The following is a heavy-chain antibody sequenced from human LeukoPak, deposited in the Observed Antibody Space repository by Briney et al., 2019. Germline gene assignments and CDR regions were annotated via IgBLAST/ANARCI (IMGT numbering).Heavy chain of an antibody. V-gene: IGHV3-7*01. CDR2: IKQDGSEK. Sequence: GGSLRLSCAASGFTVSSNYMSWVRQAPGKGLEWVANIKQDGSEKYYVDSVKGRFTISRDNAKNSLYLQMNSLRAEDTAVYYCARDEMAIPDYWGQGTLVTVSS. D-gene: IGHD5-24*01. J-gene: IGHJ4*02. CDR1: GFTVSSNY. CDR3: ARDEMAIPDY.